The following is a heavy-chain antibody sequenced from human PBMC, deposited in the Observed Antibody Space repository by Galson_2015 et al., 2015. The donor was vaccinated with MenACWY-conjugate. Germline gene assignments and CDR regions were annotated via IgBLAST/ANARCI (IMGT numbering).Heavy chain of an antibody. J-gene: IGHJ4*02. CDR3: ARVTPGEGYFDY. CDR1: GFTLSNYA. CDR2: IRGSGGGT. Sequence: SLRLSCAASGFTLSNYAMTWVRQAPGKGLEWVSTIRGSGGGTYYTDSVKGRFTITRDDSKNTLYLQMNNLRVEDTAVYFCARVTPGEGYFDYWGQGTLV. V-gene: IGHV3-23*01. D-gene: IGHD7-27*01.